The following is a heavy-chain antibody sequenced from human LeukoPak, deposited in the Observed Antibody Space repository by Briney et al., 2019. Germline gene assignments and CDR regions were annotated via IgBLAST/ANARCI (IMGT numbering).Heavy chain of an antibody. J-gene: IGHJ6*02. V-gene: IGHV1-58*02. CDR2: IVVGSGNT. Sequence: GTSVKVSCKASGFTFTSSAMQWVRQARGQRLVWIGWIVVGSGNTNYAQKFQERVTITRDMSTSTAYMELSSLRSEDTAVYYCAAGSGYYYGMDVWGQGTTVTVSS. CDR1: GFTFTSSA. CDR3: AAGSGYYYGMDV.